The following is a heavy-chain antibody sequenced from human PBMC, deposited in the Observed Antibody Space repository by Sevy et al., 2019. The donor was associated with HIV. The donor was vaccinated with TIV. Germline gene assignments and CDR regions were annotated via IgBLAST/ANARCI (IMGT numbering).Heavy chain of an antibody. Sequence: GGSLRLSCAASGFTFSKYSMSWVRQPPGKGLEWVANIKGDGSDKHYVDSVEGRFTISRDNAKNVLYLQMNSLRVEDTAVYYCAHETFGRFESWGQGTLVTVSS. CDR1: GFTFSKYS. V-gene: IGHV3-7*01. CDR2: IKGDGSDK. CDR3: AHETFGRFES. D-gene: IGHD3-16*01. J-gene: IGHJ4*02.